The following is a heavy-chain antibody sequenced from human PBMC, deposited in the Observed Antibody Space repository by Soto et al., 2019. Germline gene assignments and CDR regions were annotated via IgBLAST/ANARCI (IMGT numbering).Heavy chain of an antibody. CDR3: ARLRASTWYMGGYLDY. CDR2: IVSSSSYT. J-gene: IGHJ4*02. Sequence: PGGSLRLSCVASGFTFSDYYMSWIRQAPGKGLEWVSYIVSSSSYTNYADSVKGRFTISRDNAKNSLYLEMNSLRAEDTAVYYCARLRASTWYMGGYLDYWGQGTLVTVSS. CDR1: GFTFSDYY. D-gene: IGHD6-13*01. V-gene: IGHV3-11*06.